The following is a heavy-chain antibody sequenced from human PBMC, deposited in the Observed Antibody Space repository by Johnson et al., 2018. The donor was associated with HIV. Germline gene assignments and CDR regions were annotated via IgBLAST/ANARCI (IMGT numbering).Heavy chain of an antibody. CDR1: GFTFSSYG. Sequence: QVQLLESGGGVVQPGRSLRLSCAASGFTFSSYGMHWVRQAPGKGLEWVAVISYDGSNKYYADSVKGRFTISRDNSKNTLYLQMNSLRAEDTAVYYCAKDLWERYYADAFDIWGQGTMVTVSS. V-gene: IGHV3-30*18. J-gene: IGHJ3*02. CDR3: AKDLWERYYADAFDI. CDR2: ISYDGSNK. D-gene: IGHD1-26*01.